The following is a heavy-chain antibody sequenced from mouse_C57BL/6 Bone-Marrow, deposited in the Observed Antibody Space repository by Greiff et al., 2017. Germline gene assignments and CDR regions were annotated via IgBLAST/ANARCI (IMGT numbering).Heavy chain of an antibody. V-gene: IGHV14-4*01. CDR3: TPVVATEYFDV. J-gene: IGHJ1*03. CDR1: GFNIKDDY. D-gene: IGHD1-1*02. Sequence: VQLQQSGAELVRPGASVKLSCTASGFNIKDDYMHWVKQRPEQGLEWIGWIDPENGDTEYASKFQGKATITADTSSNTAYLQLSSLTSEDTAVYYCTPVVATEYFDVWGTGTTVTVSS. CDR2: IDPENGDT.